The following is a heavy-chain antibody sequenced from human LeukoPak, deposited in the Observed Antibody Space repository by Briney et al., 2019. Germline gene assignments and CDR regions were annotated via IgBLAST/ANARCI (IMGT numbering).Heavy chain of an antibody. CDR2: MYSSGST. Sequence: PSETLSLTCTVSGGSVGGYYWNWIRQPAGKGLEWIGRMYSSGSTSYNPSLTSRVTMSVDTSENQFSLNLNSVTAADTAFYYCARGRAYYDSSGFFNYWGQGILVTVSS. CDR1: GGSVGGYY. V-gene: IGHV4-4*07. D-gene: IGHD3-22*01. J-gene: IGHJ4*02. CDR3: ARGRAYYDSSGFFNY.